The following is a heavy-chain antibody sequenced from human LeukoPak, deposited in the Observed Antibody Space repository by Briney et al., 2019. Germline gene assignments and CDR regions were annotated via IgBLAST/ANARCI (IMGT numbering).Heavy chain of an antibody. D-gene: IGHD2-2*01. Sequence: WASVTVSFTASGYTFTGYYMHWVRQAPGQGLEWMGRINPNSGGTNYAQKFRGRVTMTRDTSISTAYMELSRLRSDDTAVYYCAREIRDCSSTSCYNYYGMDVWGQGTTVTVSS. CDR2: INPNSGGT. V-gene: IGHV1-2*06. CDR3: AREIRDCSSTSCYNYYGMDV. CDR1: GYTFTGYY. J-gene: IGHJ6*02.